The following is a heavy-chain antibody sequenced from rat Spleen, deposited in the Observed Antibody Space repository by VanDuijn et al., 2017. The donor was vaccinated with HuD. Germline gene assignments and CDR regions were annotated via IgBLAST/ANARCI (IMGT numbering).Heavy chain of an antibody. Sequence: VQLVESGGGLVQPGESLKLSCSASGFTFSSYGMHWIRQAPGKGLDWVAYISSSSGTVYADAVKGRFTISRDNAKNTLYLQLNSLKSEDTAIYYCAMGGSYYYWGQGVMVTVSS. D-gene: IGHD1-12*02. V-gene: IGHV5-62*01. CDR3: AMGGSYYY. J-gene: IGHJ2*01. CDR1: GFTFSSYG. CDR2: ISSSSGT.